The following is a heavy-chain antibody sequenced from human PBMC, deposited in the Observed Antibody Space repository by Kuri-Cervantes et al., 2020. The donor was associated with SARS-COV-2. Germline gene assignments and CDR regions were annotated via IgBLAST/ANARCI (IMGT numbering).Heavy chain of an antibody. CDR1: GYTFTSYY. CDR2: IIPIFGTA. D-gene: IGHD6-19*01. J-gene: IGHJ6*02. CDR3: ARGSGWYVDYYYGMDV. Sequence: SVKVSCKASGYTFTSYYMHWVRQAPGQGLEWMGGIIPIFGTANYAQKFQGRATITADRSTSTAYMELSSLRSEDTAVYYCARGSGWYVDYYYGMDVWGQGTTVTVSS. V-gene: IGHV1-69*06.